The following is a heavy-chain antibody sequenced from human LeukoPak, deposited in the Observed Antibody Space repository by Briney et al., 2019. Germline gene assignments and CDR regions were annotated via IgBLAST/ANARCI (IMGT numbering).Heavy chain of an antibody. CDR2: IYYSGST. D-gene: IGHD6-19*01. CDR1: GGSISSSSYY. J-gene: IGHJ6*03. CDR3: ARLTESSGWSLYYYYYMDV. V-gene: IGHV4-39*01. Sequence: SETLSLTCTVPGGSISSSSYYWGWIRQPPGKGLEWIGSIYYSGSTYYNPSLKSRVTISVDTSKNQFSLKLSSVTAADTAVYYCARLTESSGWSLYYYYYMDVWGKGTTVTISS.